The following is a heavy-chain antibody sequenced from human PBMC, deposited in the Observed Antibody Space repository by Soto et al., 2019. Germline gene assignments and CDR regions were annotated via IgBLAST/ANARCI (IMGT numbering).Heavy chain of an antibody. J-gene: IGHJ4*02. CDR3: ARAAGYSSSWFHY. CDR1: GGSFSGYY. CDR2: INHSGST. D-gene: IGHD6-13*01. V-gene: IGHV4-34*01. Sequence: QVQLQQWGAGLLKPSETLSLTCAVYGGSFSGYYWSWIRQPPGKGLEWIGEINHSGSTNYNPSLKSRVTISVDTSKNQFSLKLSSVTAADTAVYYCARAAGYSSSWFHYWGQGTLVTVSS.